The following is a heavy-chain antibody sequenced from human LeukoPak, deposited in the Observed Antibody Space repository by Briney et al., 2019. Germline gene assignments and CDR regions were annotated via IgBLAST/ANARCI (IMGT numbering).Heavy chain of an antibody. D-gene: IGHD2-15*01. CDR2: INPNSGGT. J-gene: IGHJ4*02. CDR3: ARETGYCSGGRCYFIY. Sequence: ASVKVSCRASGYTFTDYYIHWVRQAPGQGLEWMGWINPNSGGTSSAQKFQGRVTMTRDTSVSTAYMELSRLRSDDTALYYCARETGYCSGGRCYFIYWGQGTLVTVSS. V-gene: IGHV1-2*02. CDR1: GYTFTDYY.